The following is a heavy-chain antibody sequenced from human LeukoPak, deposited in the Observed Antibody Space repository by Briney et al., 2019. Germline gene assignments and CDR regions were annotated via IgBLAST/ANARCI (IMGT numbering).Heavy chain of an antibody. J-gene: IGHJ5*02. CDR3: AGSDYYPPYYWFDP. CDR2: IFHSGST. D-gene: IGHD3-3*01. V-gene: IGHV4-38-2*02. CDR1: GYSISSGYY. Sequence: SETLSLTCTVSGYSISSGYYWGWIRQPPGKGLEWIGSIFHSGSTYYNPSLKSRVTTSVDTSKNQFSLKLSSVTAADTAVYYCAGSDYYPPYYWFDPWGPGTLVTVSS.